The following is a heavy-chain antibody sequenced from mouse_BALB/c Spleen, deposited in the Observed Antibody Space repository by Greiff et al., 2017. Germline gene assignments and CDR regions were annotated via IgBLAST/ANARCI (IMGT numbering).Heavy chain of an antibody. V-gene: IGHV1-54*01. CDR3: ARSWYGNFYYAMDY. CDR2: INPGSGGT. Sequence: QVQLKESGAELVRPGTSVKVSCKASGYAFTNYLIEWVKQRPGQGLEWIGVINPGSGGTNYNEKFKGKATLTADKSSSTAYMQLSSLTSDDSAVYFCARSWYGNFYYAMDYWGQGTSVTVSS. J-gene: IGHJ4*01. D-gene: IGHD2-10*02. CDR1: GYAFTNYL.